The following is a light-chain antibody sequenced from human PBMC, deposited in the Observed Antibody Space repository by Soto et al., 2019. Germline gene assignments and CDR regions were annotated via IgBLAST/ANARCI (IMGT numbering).Light chain of an antibody. J-gene: IGLJ1*01. CDR3: AAWDDSLNGYV. V-gene: IGLV1-44*01. Sequence: QSVLTQPPSASGTPGQRVTSSCFGSSSNIESNTVDWYQQLPGTAPKLLIYSNSHRPSGVPDRFSGSKSGTSASLAISGLQSEDEADYYCAAWDDSLNGYVFGTGTKVTVL. CDR1: SSNIESNT. CDR2: SNS.